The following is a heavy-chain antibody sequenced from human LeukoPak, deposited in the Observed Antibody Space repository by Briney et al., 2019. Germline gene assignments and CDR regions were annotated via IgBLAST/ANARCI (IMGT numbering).Heavy chain of an antibody. CDR3: ARSSSMVRVFDY. CDR1: GYTFTGYY. Sequence: ASVKVSCKASGYTFTGYYMHWVRQAPGQGLEWMGWINPNSGGTNCAQKFQGRVTMTRDTSISTAYMELSRLRSDDTAVYYCARSSSMVRVFDYWGQGTLVTVSS. CDR2: INPNSGGT. J-gene: IGHJ4*02. V-gene: IGHV1-2*02. D-gene: IGHD3-10*01.